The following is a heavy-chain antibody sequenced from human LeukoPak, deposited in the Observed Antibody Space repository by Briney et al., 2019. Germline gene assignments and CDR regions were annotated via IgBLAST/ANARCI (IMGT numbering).Heavy chain of an antibody. V-gene: IGHV1-2*02. D-gene: IGHD5-18*01. Sequence: ASVKVSCKASGYTFTGYYMHWVRQAPGQGLEWMGWINPNSGGTNYAQKFQGRVTMTRDTSISTAYMELSRLRSDDTAVYYCARDLLPVDTAMVQYNRFDPWGQGTLVPVSS. CDR1: GYTFTGYY. CDR2: INPNSGGT. CDR3: ARDLLPVDTAMVQYNRFDP. J-gene: IGHJ5*02.